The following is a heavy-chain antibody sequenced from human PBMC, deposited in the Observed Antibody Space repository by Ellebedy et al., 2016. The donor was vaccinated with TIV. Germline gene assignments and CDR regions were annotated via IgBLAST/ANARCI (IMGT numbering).Heavy chain of an antibody. J-gene: IGHJ4*01. CDR2: ITANGATT. V-gene: IGHV3-23*01. CDR1: GFTFSSYG. D-gene: IGHD6-19*01. Sequence: GESLKISCAASGFTFSSYGMSWVRQAPGMGLEWVSVITANGATTYYADSVKGRFTVSRDNSKNTLFLQMTSLGADDTAVYYCAAPYNNGWYKYWGHGTLVTVSS. CDR3: AAPYNNGWYKY.